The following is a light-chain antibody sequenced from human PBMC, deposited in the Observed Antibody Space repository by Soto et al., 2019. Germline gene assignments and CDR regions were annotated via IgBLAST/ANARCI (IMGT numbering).Light chain of an antibody. J-gene: IGKJ1*01. CDR1: QSISSW. Sequence: DIQMTHSPSTLAASMGDRVTRRCRASQSISSWLAWYQQKPGKAPKLLIYKASSLESGVPSRFSGSGSGTEFTLTISSLQPDDFATYYCQQYNSYSWTFGQGTKVDIK. CDR2: KAS. V-gene: IGKV1-5*03. CDR3: QQYNSYSWT.